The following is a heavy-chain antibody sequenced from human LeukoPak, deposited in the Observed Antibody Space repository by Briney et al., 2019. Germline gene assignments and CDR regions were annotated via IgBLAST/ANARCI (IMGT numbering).Heavy chain of an antibody. Sequence: PGRSLRLSCAASGFTFSSYAMTWVRQAPGEGLEWVSAISGSGGTTYYADSVKGRLTISRDNSKNTLYLQMNSLRAEDTAVYYCARDRVIAAAGHQEKTKTNYYYYMDVWGKGTTVTVSS. J-gene: IGHJ6*03. CDR3: ARDRVIAAAGHQEKTKTNYYYYMDV. CDR2: ISGSGGTT. CDR1: GFTFSSYA. V-gene: IGHV3-23*01. D-gene: IGHD6-13*01.